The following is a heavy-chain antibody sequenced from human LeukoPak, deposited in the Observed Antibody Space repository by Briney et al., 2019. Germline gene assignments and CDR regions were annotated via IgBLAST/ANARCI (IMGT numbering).Heavy chain of an antibody. V-gene: IGHV1-8*01. CDR2: MNPNSGNT. J-gene: IGHJ3*02. D-gene: IGHD5-24*01. CDR1: GYTFTSYD. Sequence: ASVKVSCKASGYTFTSYDINWVRQATGQGLEWMGWMNPNSGNTGYAQKFQGRVTMTRDTSISTAYMELSRLRSDDTAVYYCAREGGYNPGAFDIWGQGTMVTVSS. CDR3: AREGGYNPGAFDI.